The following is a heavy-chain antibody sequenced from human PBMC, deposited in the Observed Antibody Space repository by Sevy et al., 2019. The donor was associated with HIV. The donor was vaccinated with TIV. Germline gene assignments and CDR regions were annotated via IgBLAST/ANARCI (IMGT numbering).Heavy chain of an antibody. CDR1: GFTFSSYS. CDR3: ARGLRRESNGYAGSFDY. Sequence: GSLRLSCAASGFTFSSYSMNWVRQAPGKGLEWVSSISSSSSYIYYADSVKGRFTISRDNAKNSLYLQMNSQRAEATTGYYCARGLRRESNGYAGSFDYWGQGTLVTVSS. CDR2: ISSSSSYI. J-gene: IGHJ4*02. V-gene: IGHV3-21*01. D-gene: IGHD3-10*01.